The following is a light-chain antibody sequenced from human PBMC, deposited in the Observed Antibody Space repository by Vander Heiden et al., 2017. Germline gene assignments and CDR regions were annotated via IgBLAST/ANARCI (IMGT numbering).Light chain of an antibody. Sequence: QAALTQPVSVSGSPGQPITISCTGSLNDIGADNYVSWYQQHPGKAPKLIIYDVIYRPSGISDRFSGSKSGNTASLSISGLQPEDEADYYCNSRTPTTHVVFGGGTKVTVL. V-gene: IGLV2-14*01. CDR2: DVI. CDR1: LNDIGADNY. CDR3: NSRTPTTHVV. J-gene: IGLJ3*02.